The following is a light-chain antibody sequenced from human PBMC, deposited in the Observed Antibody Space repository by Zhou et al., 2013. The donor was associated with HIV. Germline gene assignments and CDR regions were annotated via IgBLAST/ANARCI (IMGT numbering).Light chain of an antibody. V-gene: IGKV3D-20*02. CDR2: DAS. Sequence: EIVLTQSPGTLSLSPGERATLSCRASQSVSSNSLAWYRQKPGQAPRLLIYDASNRATGIPARFSGSGSGTDFTLTISRLEPEDFAVYYCQQRNSWPITFGQGTRLEIK. CDR3: QQRNSWPIT. J-gene: IGKJ5*01. CDR1: QSVSSNS.